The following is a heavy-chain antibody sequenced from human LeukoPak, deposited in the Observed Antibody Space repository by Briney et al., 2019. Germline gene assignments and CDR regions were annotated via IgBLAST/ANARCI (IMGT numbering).Heavy chain of an antibody. Sequence: GASLRLSCAASGFTFSNYAMSWVRQAPGKGLEWVSAIVGSGSNTYYADSVKGRFTISRDNPKNTLYLQMNSLRAEDTAVYYCAKDEGSSGWTAWFDPWGQGTLITVSS. J-gene: IGHJ5*02. D-gene: IGHD6-19*01. CDR1: GFTFSNYA. CDR2: IVGSGSNT. CDR3: AKDEGSSGWTAWFDP. V-gene: IGHV3-23*01.